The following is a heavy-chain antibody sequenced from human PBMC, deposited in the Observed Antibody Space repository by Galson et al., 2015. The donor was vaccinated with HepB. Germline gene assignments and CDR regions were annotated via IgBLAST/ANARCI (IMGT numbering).Heavy chain of an antibody. J-gene: IGHJ6*03. CDR3: ARSRPLEWLLSVEYYYYYMDV. CDR2: ISSSSSYI. Sequence: SLRLSCAASGFTFSSYSMNWVRQAPGKGLEWVSSISSSSSYIYYADSVKGRFTISRDNAKNSLYLQMNSLRAEDTAVYYCARSRPLEWLLSVEYYYYYMDVWGKGTTVTVSS. D-gene: IGHD3-3*01. V-gene: IGHV3-21*01. CDR1: GFTFSSYS.